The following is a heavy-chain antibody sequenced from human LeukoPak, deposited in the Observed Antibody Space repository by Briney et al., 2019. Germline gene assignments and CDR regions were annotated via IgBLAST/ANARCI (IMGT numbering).Heavy chain of an antibody. V-gene: IGHV1-24*01. CDR3: ARKVPNDSSGYYYRGQFDP. J-gene: IGHJ5*02. CDR1: GYTLTELS. CDR2: FDPEDGET. Sequence: SVKVSCKVSGYTLTELSMHWVRQAPGKGLEWMGGFDPEDGETIYAQKFQGRVTITADKSTSTAYMELSSLRSEDTAVYYCARKVPNDSSGYYYRGQFDPWGQGTLVTVSS. D-gene: IGHD3-22*01.